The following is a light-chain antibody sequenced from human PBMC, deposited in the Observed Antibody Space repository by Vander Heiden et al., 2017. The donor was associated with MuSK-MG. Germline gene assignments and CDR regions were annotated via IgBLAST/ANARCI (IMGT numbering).Light chain of an antibody. CDR2: AAS. CDR3: QNYNIDP. Sequence: DIQMTQSPSSLSASVGDRVTITCRASQGISNNLAWYQQKPGKLPNLLIYAASTLQSGVPSRFSGSGSGTDFTLTISSLQPEDVATYYGQNYNIDPFGGGTKLEIK. J-gene: IGKJ4*01. V-gene: IGKV1-27*01. CDR1: QGISNN.